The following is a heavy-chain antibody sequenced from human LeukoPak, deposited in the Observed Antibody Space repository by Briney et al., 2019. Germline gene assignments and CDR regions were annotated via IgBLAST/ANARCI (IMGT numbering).Heavy chain of an antibody. CDR2: IRSKAYGATT. D-gene: IGHD3-22*01. CDR3: TREYYYHSSGFDY. J-gene: IGHJ4*02. Sequence: GRSLRLSCTASGFTFGDYAMSWFRQAPGKGLQWVGYIRSKAYGATTEYAASVKGRFTISRDDSKSIAYLQMNSLKTEDTAVYYYTREYYYHSSGFDYGAQGTLVTVSS. CDR1: GFTFGDYA. V-gene: IGHV3-49*03.